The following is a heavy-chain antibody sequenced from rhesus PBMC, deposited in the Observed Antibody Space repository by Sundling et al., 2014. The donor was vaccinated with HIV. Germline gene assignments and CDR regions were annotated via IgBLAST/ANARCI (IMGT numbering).Heavy chain of an antibody. CDR2: IYGNSANT. Sequence: QVQLQESGPGLVKPSETLSLTCAVSGGPISGYFYWNWIRQPPGKGLEWIGNIYGNSANTYYNPSLKSRVAISIDTSKNQFFLKLSSVTAADTAVYYCARGGYSWNWGPSFDYWGQGVLVTVSS. D-gene: IGHD1-1-1*01. CDR3: ARGGYSWNWGPSFDY. V-gene: IGHV4S9*01. J-gene: IGHJ4*01. CDR1: GGPISGYFY.